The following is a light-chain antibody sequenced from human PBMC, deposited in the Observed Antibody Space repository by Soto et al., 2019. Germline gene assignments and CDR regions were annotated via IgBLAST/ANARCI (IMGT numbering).Light chain of an antibody. CDR1: QSVSSN. Sequence: EIVMTQSPATLSVSPGERATLSCRASQSVSSNLAWVQQRPGQAPRLLIYGANTRATGIPGRFSGSGSGTELTLTISSLQSEDLAVYYCQQHNNWPYTFGQGTKLEIK. CDR2: GAN. V-gene: IGKV3-15*01. CDR3: QQHNNWPYT. J-gene: IGKJ2*01.